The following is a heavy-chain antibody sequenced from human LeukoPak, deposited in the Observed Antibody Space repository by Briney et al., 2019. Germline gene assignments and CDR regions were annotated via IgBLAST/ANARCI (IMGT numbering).Heavy chain of an antibody. CDR2: IYYSGST. CDR3: ARATYSSGWGTSDY. CDR1: GGSISSYY. V-gene: IGHV4-59*01. Sequence: SETLSLTCTVSGGSISSYYWSWIRQPPGKGLEWIGYIYYSGSTNYNPSLQSRVTISVDTSKNQFSLKLSSVTAADTAVYYCARATYSSGWGTSDYWGQGTLVTVSS. D-gene: IGHD6-19*01. J-gene: IGHJ4*02.